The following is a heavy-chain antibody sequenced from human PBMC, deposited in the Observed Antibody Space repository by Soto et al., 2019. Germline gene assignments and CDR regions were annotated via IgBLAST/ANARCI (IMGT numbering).Heavy chain of an antibody. J-gene: IGHJ4*02. D-gene: IGHD5-18*01. CDR1: GGSITRRNHY. Sequence: QLFLQESGPGVVKSSETLSLTRTVAGGSITRRNHYWGWVRQPPGKGLEWVASIHHTGSTYYNPSLSARIRMFIDTSKNRVSLSLTSVTATDTATYFCSTYSYDDHKSGYHYFWGQGTLVTGSA. CDR2: IHHTGST. CDR3: STYSYDDHKSGYHYF. V-gene: IGHV4-39*01.